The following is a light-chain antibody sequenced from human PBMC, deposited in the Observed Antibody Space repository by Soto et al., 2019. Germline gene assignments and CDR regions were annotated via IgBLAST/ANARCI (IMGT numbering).Light chain of an antibody. CDR2: GAS. Sequence: IVLTQSPGPLSLSPGQRVTLSCRASQSVTSTYLAWHQQKPGQAPRLLMYGASTRATGIPDRFSGSVSGTDFTLTISRLEPEDFAMYYCQQYESSPRTFGQGTKLEIK. J-gene: IGKJ2*01. CDR3: QQYESSPRT. CDR1: QSVTSTY. V-gene: IGKV3-20*01.